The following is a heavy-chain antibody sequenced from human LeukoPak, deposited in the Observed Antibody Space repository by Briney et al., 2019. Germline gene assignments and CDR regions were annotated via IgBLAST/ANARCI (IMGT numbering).Heavy chain of an antibody. CDR2: ISSSSSYI. V-gene: IGHV3-21*01. CDR1: GFTFSSYS. CDR3: ARDPLRSYNWFDP. Sequence: PGGSLRLSCAASGFTFSSYSMNWVRQAPGKGLEWVSSISSSSSYIYYADSVKGRFTISGDNAKNSLYLQMNSLRAEDTAVYYCARDPLRSYNWFDPWGQGTLVTVSS. J-gene: IGHJ5*02.